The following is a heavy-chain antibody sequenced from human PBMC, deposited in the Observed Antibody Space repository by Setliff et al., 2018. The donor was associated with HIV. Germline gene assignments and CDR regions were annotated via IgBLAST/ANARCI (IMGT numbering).Heavy chain of an antibody. D-gene: IGHD5-12*01. V-gene: IGHV1-8*02. Sequence: GASVKVSCKASGYTFTSYDINWVRQATGQGLEWMGWMNPNSGNTGYAQKFQGRVTMTRNTSISTAYMELSSLRSEDTALYFCARDLNDRWLQQYWFFDLWGRGTQVTVSS. J-gene: IGHJ2*01. CDR3: ARDLNDRWLQQYWFFDL. CDR2: MNPNSGNT. CDR1: GYTFTSYD.